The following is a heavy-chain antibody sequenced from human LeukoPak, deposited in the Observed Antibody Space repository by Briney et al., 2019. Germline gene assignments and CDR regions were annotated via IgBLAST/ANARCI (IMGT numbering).Heavy chain of an antibody. D-gene: IGHD1-26*01. CDR2: INHSGST. Sequence: SETLSLTCAVYGGSFSGYYWSWIRQPPGKGLEWIGEINHSGSTNYNPSLKSRVTISVDTSKNQFSLKLSSVTAADTAVYYCSGATKNYYYGMDVWGQGTTVTVSS. J-gene: IGHJ6*02. CDR3: SGATKNYYYGMDV. V-gene: IGHV4-34*01. CDR1: GGSFSGYY.